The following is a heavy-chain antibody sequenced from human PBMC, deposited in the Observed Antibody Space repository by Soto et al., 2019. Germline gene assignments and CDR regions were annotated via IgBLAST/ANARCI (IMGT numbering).Heavy chain of an antibody. Sequence: QVQLVESGGGVVQPGRSLRLSCAASGFTFSSYAMHWVRQAPGKGLEWVAVISYDGSNKYYADSVKGRFTISRDNSKNTLYLQMNSLRAEDTAVYYCARGRYLRITMIVVVPTPYWGQGTLVTVSS. CDR1: GFTFSSYA. J-gene: IGHJ4*02. V-gene: IGHV3-30-3*01. D-gene: IGHD3-22*01. CDR2: ISYDGSNK. CDR3: ARGRYLRITMIVVVPTPY.